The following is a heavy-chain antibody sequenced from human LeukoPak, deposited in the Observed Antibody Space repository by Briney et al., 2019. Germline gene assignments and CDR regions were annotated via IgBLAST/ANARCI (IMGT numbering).Heavy chain of an antibody. CDR3: ARSRDAYNAPDY. Sequence: SETLSLTCTVSGGSISRYYWSWIRQPPGKGLEWIGYIYYSGSTNYNPSLKSRVTISVDTSKNQFSLKLTSVTAADTAVYYCARSRDAYNAPDYWGQGTLVTVSS. D-gene: IGHD5-24*01. CDR2: IYYSGST. CDR1: GGSISRYY. V-gene: IGHV4-59*08. J-gene: IGHJ4*02.